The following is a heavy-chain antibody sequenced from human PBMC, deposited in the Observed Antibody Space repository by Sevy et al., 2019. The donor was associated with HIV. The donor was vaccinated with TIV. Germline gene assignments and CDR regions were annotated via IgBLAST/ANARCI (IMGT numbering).Heavy chain of an antibody. CDR3: ATTKDYYDSSGYPFDY. D-gene: IGHD3-22*01. V-gene: IGHV1-24*01. J-gene: IGHJ4*02. CDR2: FDPEDDET. Sequence: ASVKVSCKVSGYTLTELSMHWVRQAPGKGLEWMGTFDPEDDETIYAQKFQGRVTMTEDTSTDTAYMELSSLRSKDTAVYYCATTKDYYDSSGYPFDYWGQGTLVTVSS. CDR1: GYTLTELS.